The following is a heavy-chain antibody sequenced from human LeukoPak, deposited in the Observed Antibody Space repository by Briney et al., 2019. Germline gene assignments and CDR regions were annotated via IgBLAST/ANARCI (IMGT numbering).Heavy chain of an antibody. Sequence: ASVKVSCKASGYTFTSYGISWVRQAPGQGLEWMGWISANDGNTDYPQKLQGRVTMTTDTSTSTAYMELRSLRSDDTAVYYCARASRIVVVPAAADYWGQGTLVTVSS. D-gene: IGHD2-2*01. V-gene: IGHV1-18*01. J-gene: IGHJ4*02. CDR3: ARASRIVVVPAAADY. CDR2: ISANDGNT. CDR1: GYTFTSYG.